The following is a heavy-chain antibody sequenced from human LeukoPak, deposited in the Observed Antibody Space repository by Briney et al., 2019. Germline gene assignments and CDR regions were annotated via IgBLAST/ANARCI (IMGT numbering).Heavy chain of an antibody. CDR3: ARIGNGSGRALSPFDI. V-gene: IGHV4-61*02. Sequence: PSQTLSLTCTVSGGSISSGSYYWSWIRQPAGKGLEWIGRIYTSGSTNYNPSLKSRVTISVYTSKNQFSLKLSSVTAADTAVYYCARIGNGSGRALSPFDIWGQGTLVTVSS. D-gene: IGHD3-10*01. CDR2: IYTSGST. CDR1: GGSISSGSYY. J-gene: IGHJ3*02.